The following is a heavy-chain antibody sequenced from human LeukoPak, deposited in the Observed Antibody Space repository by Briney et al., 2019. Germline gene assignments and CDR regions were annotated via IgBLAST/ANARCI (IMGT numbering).Heavy chain of an antibody. CDR1: GGTFSSYA. J-gene: IGHJ4*02. CDR3: ARVLTLYYGSGDHFDY. D-gene: IGHD3-10*01. V-gene: IGHV1-18*01. Sequence: ASVKVSCKASGGTFSSYAISWVRQAPGQGLEWMGWISAYNGNTNYAQKLQGRVTMTTDTSTSTAYMELRSLRSDDTAVYYCARVLTLYYGSGDHFDYWGQGTLVTVSS. CDR2: ISAYNGNT.